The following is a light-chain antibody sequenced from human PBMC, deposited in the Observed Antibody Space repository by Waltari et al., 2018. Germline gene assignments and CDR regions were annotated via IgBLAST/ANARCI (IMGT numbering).Light chain of an antibody. CDR3: SSHTTSSTLV. Sequence: QSALTQPASVSGSPGQSITISCTGSSSDVGRYNFVSWYQHHQGKAPKLRIFEVTDRLSGVSIRVCGSKSGNTASLTISGLQPEDEADYYCSSHTTSSTLVFGGGTRVTVL. J-gene: IGLJ2*01. V-gene: IGLV2-14*01. CDR2: EVT. CDR1: SSDVGRYNF.